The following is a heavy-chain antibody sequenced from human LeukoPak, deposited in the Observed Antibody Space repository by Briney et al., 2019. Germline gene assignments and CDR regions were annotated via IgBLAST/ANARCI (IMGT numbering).Heavy chain of an antibody. J-gene: IGHJ3*02. CDR3: AKGDILTGYENDAFDI. V-gene: IGHV3-23*01. CDR1: GFTFSSYA. Sequence: QSGGSLRLSCAASGFTFSSYAMSWVRQAPGKGLEWVSAISGSGGSTYYADSVKGRFTISRDNSKNTLYLQMNSLRAEDTAVYYCAKGDILTGYENDAFDIWGQGTTVTVSS. CDR2: ISGSGGST. D-gene: IGHD3-9*01.